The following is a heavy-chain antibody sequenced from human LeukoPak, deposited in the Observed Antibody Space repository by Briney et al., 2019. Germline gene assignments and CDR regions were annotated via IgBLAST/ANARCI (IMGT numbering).Heavy chain of an antibody. J-gene: IGHJ4*02. CDR1: GFTFSSHG. CDR2: ISSSSSYI. D-gene: IGHD3-10*01. CDR3: RGVRTHYSYFAWDYFDY. V-gene: IGHV3-21*01. Sequence: GRSLRLSCAASGFTFSSHGMQWVRQAPGKGLEWVSSISSSSSYIYYADSVKGRFTISRDNAKNSLYLQMNSLRAEDTAVYYCRGVRTHYSYFAWDYFDYWGQGTLVTVSS.